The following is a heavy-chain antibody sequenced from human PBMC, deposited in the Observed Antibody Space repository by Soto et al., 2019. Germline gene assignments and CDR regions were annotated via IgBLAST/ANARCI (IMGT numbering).Heavy chain of an antibody. J-gene: IGHJ4*02. CDR2: VTGDGHTI. CDR3: ATAEVDY. V-gene: IGHV3-74*01. CDR1: GFTFANSW. Sequence: GGSLRLSCAASGFTFANSWMHWIRQAPGKGPEWVSRVTGDGHTIQYADSVKGRFTVSRDNAKNTLYLQMNSLGAEDTAVYYCATAEVDYWGPGTLVTVSS.